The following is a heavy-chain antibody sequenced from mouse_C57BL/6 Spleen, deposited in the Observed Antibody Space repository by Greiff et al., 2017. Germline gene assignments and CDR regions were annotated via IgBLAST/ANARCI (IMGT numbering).Heavy chain of an antibody. V-gene: IGHV1-15*01. CDR3: TRGGTTVVASYYAMDY. Sequence: QVQLKESGAELVRPGASVTLSCKASGYTFTDYEMHWVKQTPVHGLEWIGAIDPETGGTAYNQKFKGKAILTADKSSSTAYMELRSLTSEDSAVYYCTRGGTTVVASYYAMDYWGQGTSVTVSS. CDR1: GYTFTDYE. CDR2: IDPETGGT. J-gene: IGHJ4*01. D-gene: IGHD1-1*01.